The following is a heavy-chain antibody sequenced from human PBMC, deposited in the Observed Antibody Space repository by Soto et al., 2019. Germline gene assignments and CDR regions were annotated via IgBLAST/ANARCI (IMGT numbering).Heavy chain of an antibody. CDR2: ISAYNGNT. D-gene: IGHD3-3*01. V-gene: IGHV1-18*04. Sequence: QVPLVQSGAEVKKPGASVKVSCKASGYTFTSYGISWVRQAPGQGREWMGWISAYNGNTNYAQKLQGRVTMTTDTSTSTAYMELRSLRSDDTAVYYCARGDYDFWSGYYSENDYYYYYGMDVWGQGTTVTVSS. CDR3: ARGDYDFWSGYYSENDYYYYYGMDV. J-gene: IGHJ6*02. CDR1: GYTFTSYG.